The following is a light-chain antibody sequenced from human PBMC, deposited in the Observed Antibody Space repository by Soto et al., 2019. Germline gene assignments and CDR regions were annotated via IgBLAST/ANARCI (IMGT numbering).Light chain of an antibody. V-gene: IGKV3-20*01. J-gene: IGKJ1*01. CDR2: GAS. CDR1: QSVNNNY. CDR3: QQYSSLWT. Sequence: EIVLTHSPGTLSLSPCERATLSCRTSQSVNNNYLAWYQQKPGQAPRLLIYGASSRATGIPDRFSGSGSGTDFTLSISRLEPEDFAVYYCQQYSSLWTFGQGTKVDNK.